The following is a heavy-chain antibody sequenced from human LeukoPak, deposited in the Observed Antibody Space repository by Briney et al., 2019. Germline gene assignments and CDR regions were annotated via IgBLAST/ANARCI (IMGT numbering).Heavy chain of an antibody. J-gene: IGHJ4*02. Sequence: PGGSLRLSCAASGFTFSAYGIHWVRQAPGKGLEWVSFIYSDNTHYSDSVKGRFTISRDNSKNTLYLQMNSLRAEDTAVHYCARRAGAYSHPYDYWGQGTLVTVSS. V-gene: IGHV3-53*01. CDR3: ARRAGAYSHPYDY. CDR1: GFTFSAYG. CDR2: IYSDNT. D-gene: IGHD4/OR15-4a*01.